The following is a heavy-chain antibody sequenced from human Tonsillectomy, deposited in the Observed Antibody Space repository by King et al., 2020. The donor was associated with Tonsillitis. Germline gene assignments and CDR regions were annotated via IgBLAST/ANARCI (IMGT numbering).Heavy chain of an antibody. D-gene: IGHD2-2*01. CDR1: RFTFSNYA. CDR2: ISGSGGST. V-gene: IGHV3-23*04. Sequence: VQLVESGRGLVQPGGSLRLSCAASRFTFSNYAMSWVRQAPGKGLEWVSAISGSGGSTYYADSVKGRFTISRDNSKNTLYLQMNGLRAEDTAVYYCAKEMGGVVVPGAIDYWGQGTLVTVSS. CDR3: AKEMGGVVVPGAIDY. J-gene: IGHJ4*02.